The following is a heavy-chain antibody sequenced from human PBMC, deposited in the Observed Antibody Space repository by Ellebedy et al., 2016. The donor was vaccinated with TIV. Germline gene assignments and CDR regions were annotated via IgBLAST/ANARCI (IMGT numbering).Heavy chain of an antibody. CDR2: IDPSDSYT. CDR3: AVRGVIIRYYYYGMDV. D-gene: IGHD3-10*01. V-gene: IGHV5-10-1*01. J-gene: IGHJ6*02. CDR1: GYSFTSYW. Sequence: GESLKISXKGSGYSFTSYWISWVRQMPGKGLEWMGRIDPSDSYTNYSPSFQGHVTISADKSISTAYLQWSSLKASDTAMYYCAVRGVIIRYYYYGMDVWGQGTTVTVSS.